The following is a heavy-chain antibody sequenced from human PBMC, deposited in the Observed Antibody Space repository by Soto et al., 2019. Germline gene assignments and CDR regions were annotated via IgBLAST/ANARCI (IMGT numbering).Heavy chain of an antibody. J-gene: IGHJ6*02. CDR2: ISAYNGNT. Sequence: ASVKVSSKASGYTFTSYGISCVRQAPVQGLECMGWISAYNGNTNYAQKLQCRVTMTTDTCTSTAYMELRGLRSDDTAVYYCASDSTSGYTIYYHYYGMDVWGQGTTVTVSS. CDR1: GYTFTSYG. D-gene: IGHD2-2*02. CDR3: ASDSTSGYTIYYHYYGMDV. V-gene: IGHV1-18*04.